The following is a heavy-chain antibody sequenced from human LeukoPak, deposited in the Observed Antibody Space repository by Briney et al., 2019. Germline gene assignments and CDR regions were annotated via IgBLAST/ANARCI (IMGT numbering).Heavy chain of an antibody. CDR1: GFTFSNAW. CDR3: TTVGKGYSYGIYYYYYMDV. D-gene: IGHD5-18*01. CDR2: IKSKTDGGTT. V-gene: IGHV3-15*01. Sequence: GGSLRLSCAASGFTFSNAWMSWVHQAPGKGLEWVGRIKSKTDGGTTDYAAPVKGRFTISRDDSKNTLYLHMNSLKTEDTAVYYCTTVGKGYSYGIYYYYYMDVWGKGTTVTVSS. J-gene: IGHJ6*03.